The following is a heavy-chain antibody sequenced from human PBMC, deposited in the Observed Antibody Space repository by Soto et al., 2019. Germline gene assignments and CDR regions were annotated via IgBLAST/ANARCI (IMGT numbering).Heavy chain of an antibody. CDR3: AADPVFYCGGDCYSSFLFPRFLLPGMDV. D-gene: IGHD2-21*02. V-gene: IGHV1-58*01. CDR1: GFTFTSSA. CDR2: IVVGSGNT. J-gene: IGHJ6*02. Sequence: ASVKVSCKASGFTFTSSAVQWVRQARGQRLEWIGWIVVGSGNTNYAQKFQERVTITRDMSTSTAYMELSSLRSEDTAVYYCAADPVFYCGGDCYSSFLFPRFLLPGMDVWGQGTTVTVS.